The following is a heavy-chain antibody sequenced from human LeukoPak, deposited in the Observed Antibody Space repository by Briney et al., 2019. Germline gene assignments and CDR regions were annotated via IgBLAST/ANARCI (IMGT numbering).Heavy chain of an antibody. CDR3: AKSSYDDSSGYYREYYFDY. J-gene: IGHJ4*02. CDR1: GFTFSTYA. Sequence: PGGSLRLSCAASGFTFSTYAMSWVRQAPGKGLEWVSAISGGGGSTNYADSVKGRVTVSRDNSKSTLYLQMNSLRAEDTAVYYCAKSSYDDSSGYYREYYFDYWGQGTLVTVSS. D-gene: IGHD3-22*01. V-gene: IGHV3-23*01. CDR2: ISGGGGST.